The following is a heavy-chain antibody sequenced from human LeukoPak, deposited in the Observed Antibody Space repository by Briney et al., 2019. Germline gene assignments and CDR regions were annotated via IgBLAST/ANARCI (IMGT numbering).Heavy chain of an antibody. J-gene: IGHJ4*02. V-gene: IGHV4-38-2*02. CDR1: GYSISSGYY. D-gene: IGHD4-23*01. CDR3: ARAVGTSRNFFDY. Sequence: SETLSLTCTVSGYSISSGYYWGWIRQPPGKGLECIGSIYHSGSAYYNPSLKSRVTISVDTSKNQFSLNLSSVTAADTAMYYCARAVGTSRNFFDYWGQGTLVTVSS. CDR2: IYHSGSA.